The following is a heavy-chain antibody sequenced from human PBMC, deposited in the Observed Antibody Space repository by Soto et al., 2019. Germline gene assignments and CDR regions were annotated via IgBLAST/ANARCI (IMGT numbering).Heavy chain of an antibody. CDR1: GFTFDDYA. D-gene: IGHD6-19*01. J-gene: IGHJ1*01. CDR3: AKDGSGWAAEGYFQY. Sequence: EVQLVESGGGLVQPGRSLRLSCAASGFTFDDYAMHWVRQVPGKGLEWVSGISWNSGSIGYADSVKGRFTISRDNAKNSLYLQMNSLRAEDTALYYCAKDGSGWAAEGYFQYWGQGTLVTVSS. CDR2: ISWNSGSI. V-gene: IGHV3-9*01.